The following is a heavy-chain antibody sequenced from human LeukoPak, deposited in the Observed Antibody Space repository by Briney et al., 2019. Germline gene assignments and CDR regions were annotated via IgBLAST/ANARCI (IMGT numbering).Heavy chain of an antibody. Sequence: ASVKVSCKASGYTFTGYYMHCVRQAPGQGLEWMGRINPSSGGTNYAQKFQGRVTMTRDTSISTAYMELSRLRSDDTAVYYCAREGYCTDGVCYPFGYWGQGTLVTVSS. CDR3: AREGYCTDGVCYPFGY. CDR2: INPSSGGT. D-gene: IGHD2-8*01. CDR1: GYTFTGYY. J-gene: IGHJ4*02. V-gene: IGHV1-2*06.